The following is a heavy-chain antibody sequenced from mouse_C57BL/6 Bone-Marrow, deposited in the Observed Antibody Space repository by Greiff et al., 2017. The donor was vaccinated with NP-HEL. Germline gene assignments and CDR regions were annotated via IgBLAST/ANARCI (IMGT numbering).Heavy chain of an antibody. D-gene: IGHD3-3*01. CDR2: IYPGSGST. Sequence: QVQLQQPGAELVKPGASVKMSCKASGYTFTSYWITWVKQRPGQGLEWIGDIYPGSGSTNYHEKFKSKATLTVDTSSSTAYMQLSSLTSEDSAVYYCARGTPWYFDVWGTGTTVTVSS. V-gene: IGHV1-55*01. CDR3: ARGTPWYFDV. J-gene: IGHJ1*03. CDR1: GYTFTSYW.